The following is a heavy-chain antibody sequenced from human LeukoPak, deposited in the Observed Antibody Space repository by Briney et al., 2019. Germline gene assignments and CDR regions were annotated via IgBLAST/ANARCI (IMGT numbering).Heavy chain of an antibody. Sequence: ASVKVSCKASGYTFTGYSLHWVRQAPGQGLEWMGWINPNSGGTGFAQKFQGRVTMTRDTSITTGYMELSRLTSEDTAVYYCARDGGLVDFDSWGQGTLITVSS. D-gene: IGHD3-16*01. CDR2: INPNSGGT. V-gene: IGHV1-2*02. CDR1: GYTFTGYS. J-gene: IGHJ4*02. CDR3: ARDGGLVDFDS.